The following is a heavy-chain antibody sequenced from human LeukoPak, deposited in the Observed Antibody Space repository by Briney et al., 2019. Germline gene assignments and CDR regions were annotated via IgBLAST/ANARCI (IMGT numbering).Heavy chain of an antibody. D-gene: IGHD1-1*01. J-gene: IGHJ6*03. V-gene: IGHV4-59*01. Sequence: SETLSLTCTVSGDSISSYYWSWIRQPPGKGLEWIGYIYYSGSTNYNPSLKSRVTISVDTSKNQFSLKLSSVTAADTAVYYCARENWNYYYYYMDVWGKGTTVTVSS. CDR2: IYYSGST. CDR1: GDSISSYY. CDR3: ARENWNYYYYYMDV.